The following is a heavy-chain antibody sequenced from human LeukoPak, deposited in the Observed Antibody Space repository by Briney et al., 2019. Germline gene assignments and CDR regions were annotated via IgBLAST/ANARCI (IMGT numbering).Heavy chain of an antibody. CDR3: ARARRKYDFWSGYYAPGAFDI. CDR2: IYYSGST. D-gene: IGHD3-3*01. CDR1: GGSISSYY. V-gene: IGHV4-59*12. J-gene: IGHJ3*02. Sequence: PSETLSLTCTVSGGSISSYYWSWIRQPPGKGLEWIGYIYYSGSTNYNPSLKSRVTISVDTSKNQFSLKLSSVTAADTAVYYCARARRKYDFWSGYYAPGAFDIWGQGTMVTVSS.